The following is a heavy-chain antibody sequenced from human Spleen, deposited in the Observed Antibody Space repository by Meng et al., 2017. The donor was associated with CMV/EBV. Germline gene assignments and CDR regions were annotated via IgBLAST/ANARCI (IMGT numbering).Heavy chain of an antibody. CDR1: GFTFSSYD. CDR3: ARDLGGYCSSTSCFTGDNWFDP. J-gene: IGHJ5*02. V-gene: IGHV3-13*03. Sequence: GESLKISCAACGFTFSSYDMHWVRQATGKGLEWVSAIGTAGDTYYPGSVKGQFTISRENAKNSLYLQMNSLRAEDTAVYYCARDLGGYCSSTSCFTGDNWFDPWGQGTLVTVSS. CDR2: IGTAGDT. D-gene: IGHD2-2*03.